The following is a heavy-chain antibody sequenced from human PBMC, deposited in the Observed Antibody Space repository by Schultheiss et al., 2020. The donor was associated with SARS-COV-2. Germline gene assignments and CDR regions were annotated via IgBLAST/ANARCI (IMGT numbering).Heavy chain of an antibody. D-gene: IGHD4-17*01. Sequence: GGSLRLSCAASGFPFSDYYMFWLRLTPGKGLEWVSYISGSGSQTDYTDSVRGRFIISRDNSRNFLYQQMNSLRAEDTALYYCAKGPWYGEGGYFDLWGRGTLVTVSS. CDR2: ISGSGSQT. CDR3: AKGPWYGEGGYFDL. V-gene: IGHV3-11*05. CDR1: GFPFSDYY. J-gene: IGHJ2*01.